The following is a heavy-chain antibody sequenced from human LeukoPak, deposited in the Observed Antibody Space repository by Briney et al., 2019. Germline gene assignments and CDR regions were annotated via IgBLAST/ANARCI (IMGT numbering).Heavy chain of an antibody. J-gene: IGHJ3*02. Sequence: SETLSLTCTVSGDSISSGGYYWSWIRQHPGKGLEWIGYIYYSGRTYYNPSLKSRVTISVDTSKNQFSLKLTSVTAADTAVYYCARDGDYDGTTAEAFDIWGQGTMVTVSS. CDR1: GDSISSGGYY. CDR2: IYYSGRT. V-gene: IGHV4-31*03. CDR3: ARDGDYDGTTAEAFDI. D-gene: IGHD3-22*01.